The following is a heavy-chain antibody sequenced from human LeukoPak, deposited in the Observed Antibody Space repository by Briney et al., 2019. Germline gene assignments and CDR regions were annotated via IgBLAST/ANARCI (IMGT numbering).Heavy chain of an antibody. D-gene: IGHD1-26*01. Sequence: PGGSLRLSCVASGFTLSSHNINWVRQAPGKGLEWVSHISSSGSITYYGDSVKGRITISRDNAKNSVSLYMNSLRAEDSAVYYCARDHLDQYSGTYSGAFLHWGQGTLVTVSS. J-gene: IGHJ1*01. CDR1: GFTLSSHN. CDR2: ISSSGSIT. V-gene: IGHV3-48*01. CDR3: ARDHLDQYSGTYSGAFLH.